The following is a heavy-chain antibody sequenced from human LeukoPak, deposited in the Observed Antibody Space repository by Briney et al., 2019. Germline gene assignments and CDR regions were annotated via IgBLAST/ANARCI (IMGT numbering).Heavy chain of an antibody. CDR1: GFTFSSYA. D-gene: IGHD3-10*01. Sequence: GGSLRLSCAASGFTFSSYAMSWVRQAPGKGLEWVSSISSSSSYIYYADSVKGRFTISRDNAKNSLYLQMNSLRAEDTAVYYCARDSFARITMVRGVIKHAFDIWGQGTMVTVSS. CDR3: ARDSFARITMVRGVIKHAFDI. V-gene: IGHV3-21*01. J-gene: IGHJ3*02. CDR2: ISSSSSYI.